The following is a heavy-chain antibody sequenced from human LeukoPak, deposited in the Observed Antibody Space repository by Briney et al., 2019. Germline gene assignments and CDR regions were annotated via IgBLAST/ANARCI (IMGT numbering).Heavy chain of an antibody. CDR2: IYHTGAT. V-gene: IGHV4-30-2*01. D-gene: IGHD2-2*01. CDR1: GGPFSSGGYP. CDR3: ARSSTADFDL. J-gene: IGHJ2*01. Sequence: PSQTLSLTCAVFGGPFSSGGYPWSWIRQPPGKGLEWTGYIYHTGATYYNPSLKSRVTISVDKSKNLLSLNLTSVTAADTAVYYCARSSTADFDLWGRGTLVAVSS.